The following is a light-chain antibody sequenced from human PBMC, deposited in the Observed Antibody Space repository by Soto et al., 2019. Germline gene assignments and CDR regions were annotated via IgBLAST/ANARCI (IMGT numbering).Light chain of an antibody. Sequence: QSALTQPASVSGSPGQSITISCTGTSNDVGGYNLVSWYQHHPGKAPKLVIYEGSKRPSGISSRFSGSRSGNTASLTISALQAADEADYYCYSYAGRGTLGVFGTGTKLTVL. CDR1: SNDVGGYNL. V-gene: IGLV2-23*01. CDR2: EGS. J-gene: IGLJ1*01. CDR3: YSYAGRGTLGV.